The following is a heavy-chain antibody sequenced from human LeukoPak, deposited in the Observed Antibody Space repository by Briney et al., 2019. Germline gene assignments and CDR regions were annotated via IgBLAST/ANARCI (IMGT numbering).Heavy chain of an antibody. CDR3: AGEPQATGYFDY. V-gene: IGHV4-31*03. CDR1: GGSISSGGYY. J-gene: IGHJ4*02. D-gene: IGHD3-10*01. Sequence: LSLTXTVSGGSISSGGYYWSWIRQHPGRGMEWIGYIYYSGSTYYNPSLKSRGTISVDTSKNQFSLKLSSVTAADTAVYYCAGEPQATGYFDYWGQGTLVTVSS. CDR2: IYYSGST.